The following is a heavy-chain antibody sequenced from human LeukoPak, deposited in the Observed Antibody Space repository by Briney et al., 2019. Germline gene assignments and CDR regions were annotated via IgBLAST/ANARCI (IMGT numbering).Heavy chain of an antibody. CDR2: STSSGNTV. CDR1: GFTFSNYE. CDR3: ARPPGMTAAFDI. Sequence: GGSLRLSCVASGFTFSNYEMNWVRQVPGKGLEWISYSTSSGNTVYYADSVKGRFTTSRDNAKNSLYLRMNSLRVEDTAVYYCARPPGMTAAFDIWGRGTMVTVSS. D-gene: IGHD1-1*01. J-gene: IGHJ3*02. V-gene: IGHV3-48*03.